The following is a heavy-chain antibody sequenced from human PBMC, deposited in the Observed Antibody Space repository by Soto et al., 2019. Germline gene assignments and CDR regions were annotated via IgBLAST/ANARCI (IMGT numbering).Heavy chain of an antibody. CDR3: VRQTTGSLIVPVAITPYYYLGFDV. V-gene: IGHV2-5*01. CDR1: GFSFSTSGVG. J-gene: IGHJ6*02. CDR2: IYWNDDK. D-gene: IGHD2-2*01. Sequence: QITLKESGPTLVRPTQTLTLTCTFSGFSFSTSGVGVNWIRQPPGKALEWLALIYWNDDKRYSASLRSRLTITKDTAKNQVVLTLSNVDAVETATYYCVRQTTGSLIVPVAITPYYYLGFDVWGQGTSVTVSS.